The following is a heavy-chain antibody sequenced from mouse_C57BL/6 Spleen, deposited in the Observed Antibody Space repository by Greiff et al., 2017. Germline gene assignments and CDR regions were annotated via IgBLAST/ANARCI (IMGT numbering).Heavy chain of an antibody. Sequence: QVHVKQSGPELVKPGASVKISCKASGYAFSSSWMNWVKQRPGKGLEWIGRIYPGDGDTNYNGKFKGKATLTAEKSSSTAYMQLSSLTSEDSAVYFCARGELTEDYWGQGTTLTVSS. CDR2: IYPGDGDT. CDR3: ARGELTEDY. J-gene: IGHJ2*01. D-gene: IGHD4-1*01. CDR1: GYAFSSSW. V-gene: IGHV1-82*01.